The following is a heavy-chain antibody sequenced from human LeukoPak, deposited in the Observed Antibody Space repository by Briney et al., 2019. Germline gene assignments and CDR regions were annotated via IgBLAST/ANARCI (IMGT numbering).Heavy chain of an antibody. CDR2: ISGNGAGT. Sequence: GGSLRLSCVASGFTFSSYAMTWVRQAPGKGLEWVSTISGNGAGTYYADSAKGRFTISRDNPKNTLDLQMNSLRAEDTAIYYCAKTVVVITFRFDSWGQGSLVTVSS. D-gene: IGHD2-21*01. CDR1: GFTFSSYA. CDR3: AKTVVVITFRFDS. J-gene: IGHJ4*02. V-gene: IGHV3-23*01.